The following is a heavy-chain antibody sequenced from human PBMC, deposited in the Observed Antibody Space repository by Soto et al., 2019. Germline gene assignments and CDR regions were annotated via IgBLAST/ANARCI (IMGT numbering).Heavy chain of an antibody. D-gene: IGHD6-19*01. CDR3: ARPRAVAGDFDY. CDR1: GGSIGSSSYY. Sequence: PSETLSLTCTVSGGSIGSSSYYWGWIRQPPGKGLEWIGSIYYSGSTYYNPSLKSRVTISVDTSKNQFSLKLGSVTAADTAVYYCARPRAVAGDFDYWGQGTLVTVSS. J-gene: IGHJ4*02. V-gene: IGHV4-39*01. CDR2: IYYSGST.